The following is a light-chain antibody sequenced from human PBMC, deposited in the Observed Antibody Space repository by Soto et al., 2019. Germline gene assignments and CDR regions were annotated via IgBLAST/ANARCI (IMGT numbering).Light chain of an antibody. V-gene: IGKV3-20*01. Sequence: EIVLTQSPGTLSLSPGERATLSCRASQSVSSSYLAWYQQKPGQAPRLLIYGASSRATGIPDRFSGSGSGTDFTLTISRLEPEYFAVYYCQQYGSAFGPGTKVDIK. CDR3: QQYGSA. J-gene: IGKJ3*01. CDR2: GAS. CDR1: QSVSSSY.